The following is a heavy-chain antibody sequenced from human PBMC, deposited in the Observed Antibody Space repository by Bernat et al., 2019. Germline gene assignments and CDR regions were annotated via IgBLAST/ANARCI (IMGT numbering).Heavy chain of an antibody. CDR1: GGSISSGGYY. CDR2: IYYSGST. D-gene: IGHD6-6*01. CDR3: ARVPGIAARPPSDAFDI. V-gene: IGHV4-31*03. Sequence: QVQLQESGPGLVKPSQTLSLTCTVSGGSISSGGYYWSWIRQHPGKGLEWIGYIYYSGSTYYNPSLKSRVTISEDTSKNQFSLKLSSVTAADTAVYYCARVPGIAARPPSDAFDIWGQGTMVTVSS. J-gene: IGHJ3*02.